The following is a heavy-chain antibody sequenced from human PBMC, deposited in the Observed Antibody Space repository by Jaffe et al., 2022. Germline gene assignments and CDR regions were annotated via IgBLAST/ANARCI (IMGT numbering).Heavy chain of an antibody. CDR2: IYTSGST. V-gene: IGHV4-61*02. Sequence: QVQLQESGPGLVKPSQTLSLTCTVSGGSISSGSYYWSWIRQPAGKGLEWIGRIYTSGSTNYNPSLKSRVTISVDTSKNQFSLKLSSVTAADTAVYYCARVYFSGILWFGNDAFDIWGQGTMVTVSS. CDR1: GGSISSGSYY. D-gene: IGHD3-10*01. CDR3: ARVYFSGILWFGNDAFDI. J-gene: IGHJ3*02.